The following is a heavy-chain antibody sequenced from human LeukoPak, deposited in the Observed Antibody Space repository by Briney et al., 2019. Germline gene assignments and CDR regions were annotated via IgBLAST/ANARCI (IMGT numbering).Heavy chain of an antibody. D-gene: IGHD2-15*01. CDR1: GFTFSSYA. V-gene: IGHV3-23*01. CDR3: AKQKAYCSGGSCLSTYDY. Sequence: GGSLRLSCAASGFTFSSYAMSWVRQAPGKGLEWVSAISGSGGSTYYADSVKGRFTISRDNSKNTLYLQMNSLRAEDTAVYYCAKQKAYCSGGSCLSTYDYWGQGTLVTVSS. J-gene: IGHJ4*02. CDR2: ISGSGGST.